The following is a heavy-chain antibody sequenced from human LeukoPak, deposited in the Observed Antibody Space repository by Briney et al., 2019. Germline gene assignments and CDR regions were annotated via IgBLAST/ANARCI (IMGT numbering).Heavy chain of an antibody. Sequence: GGSLRLSCAASGFTFSDYYMGWIRQAPGKGLEWVSYITTSGSSIHYADSVKGRFTMSRDNAKKSLYLQMNSLRAEDTAVYYCARAKYDSSGYYYSGFDIWGQGTMVTVSS. D-gene: IGHD3-22*01. J-gene: IGHJ3*02. V-gene: IGHV3-11*04. CDR2: ITTSGSSI. CDR3: ARAKYDSSGYYYSGFDI. CDR1: GFTFSDYY.